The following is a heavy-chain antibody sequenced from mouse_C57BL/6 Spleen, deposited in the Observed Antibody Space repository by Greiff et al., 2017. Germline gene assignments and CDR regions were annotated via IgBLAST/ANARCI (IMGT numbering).Heavy chain of an antibody. J-gene: IGHJ4*01. CDR3: ARRGNYPYAMDY. D-gene: IGHD2-1*01. CDR1: GYTFTSYW. Sequence: QVQLQQPGAELVMPGASVKLSCKASGYTFTSYWMHWVKQRPGQGLEWIGVIDPSDSYTNYNQKFKGKSTLTVDKSSSTAYMQLSSLTSEDSAVYYCARRGNYPYAMDYWGQGTSVTVSS. CDR2: IDPSDSYT. V-gene: IGHV1-69*01.